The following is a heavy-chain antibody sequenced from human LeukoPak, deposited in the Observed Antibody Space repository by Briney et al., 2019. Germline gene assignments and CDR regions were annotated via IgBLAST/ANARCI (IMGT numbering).Heavy chain of an antibody. J-gene: IGHJ4*02. V-gene: IGHV3-30*03. Sequence: GGSLRLSCAVSGFTFRSYGMHWVRQAPGKGLEWVAVISYDGSIRYYADSVKGRFTISRDNPKNTLYLQVNSLRAEDTAVYYCAVGYYDSNGNYYYFDYWGQGTLVTVSS. CDR3: AVGYYDSNGNYYYFDY. D-gene: IGHD3-22*01. CDR1: GFTFRSYG. CDR2: ISYDGSIR.